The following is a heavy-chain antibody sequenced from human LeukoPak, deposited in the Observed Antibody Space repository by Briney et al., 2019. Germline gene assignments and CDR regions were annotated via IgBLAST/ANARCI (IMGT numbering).Heavy chain of an antibody. CDR1: GGSFSGYY. CDR3: ATYNVLRYFDWLPRAPDAFDI. J-gene: IGHJ3*02. D-gene: IGHD3-9*01. V-gene: IGHV4-34*01. CDR2: INHSGST. Sequence: SETLSLTCAVYGGSFSGYYWSWIPQPPGKGLEWLGEINHSGSTNYNPSLKSRVTISVDTSKNQFSLKLSSVTAADTAVYYCATYNVLRYFDWLPRAPDAFDIWGQGTMVTVSS.